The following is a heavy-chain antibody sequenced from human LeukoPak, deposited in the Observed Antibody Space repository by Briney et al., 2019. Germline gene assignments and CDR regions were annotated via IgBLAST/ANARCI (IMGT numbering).Heavy chain of an antibody. CDR1: GYTFSAYY. J-gene: IGHJ3*02. CDR3: ARVAPTNDAFDI. CDR2: INPNSGAS. Sequence: GASVKGSCKASGYTFSAYYMHWVRQAPGQGLEWMGWINPNSGASNYAQKFQGRVTMTRDTSISTAYMELSRLRSDDTAVYYCARVAPTNDAFDIWGQGTMVTVSS. V-gene: IGHV1-2*02.